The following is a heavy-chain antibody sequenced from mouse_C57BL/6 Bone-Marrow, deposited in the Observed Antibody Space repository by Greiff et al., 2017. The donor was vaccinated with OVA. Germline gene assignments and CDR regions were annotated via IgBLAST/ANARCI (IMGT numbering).Heavy chain of an antibody. V-gene: IGHV1-81*01. Sequence: QVQLQQSGAELARPGASVKLSCKASGYTFTSYGISWVKQRTGQGLEWIGEIYPRSGNTYYNEKFKGKATLTADKSSSTAYMELRSLTSEDSAVYFCARPTYGSSWDGFAYWGQGTLVTVSA. CDR2: IYPRSGNT. J-gene: IGHJ3*01. CDR1: GYTFTSYG. CDR3: ARPTYGSSWDGFAY. D-gene: IGHD1-1*01.